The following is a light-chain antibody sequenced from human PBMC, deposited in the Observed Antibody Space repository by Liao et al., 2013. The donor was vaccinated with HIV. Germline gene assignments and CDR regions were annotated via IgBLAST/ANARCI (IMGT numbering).Light chain of an antibody. Sequence: SYELTQPPSVSVSPGQTASITCSGDKLGDKYACWYQQKPGQSPVLVIYQDSKRPSGIPERFSGSNSGNTATLTISGTQAMDEADYYCQVWHSSSDHWVFGGGTKLTVL. CDR2: QDS. CDR3: QVWHSSSDHWV. CDR1: KLGDKY. J-gene: IGLJ3*02. V-gene: IGLV3-1*01.